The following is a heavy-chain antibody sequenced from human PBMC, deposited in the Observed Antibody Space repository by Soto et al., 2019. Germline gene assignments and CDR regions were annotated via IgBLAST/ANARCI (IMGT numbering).Heavy chain of an antibody. V-gene: IGHV1-2*02. J-gene: IGHJ5*02. D-gene: IGHD4-4*01. CDR3: ARENTATVDKWFDP. CDR2: INPNSGGT. CDR1: GYTFTGYY. Sequence: ASVKVSCKASGYTFTGYYMHWGRQAPEQGLEWMGWINPNSGGTNYAQKFQGRVTMTRDTSISTAYMELSRLRSDDTAVYYCARENTATVDKWFDPWGQGTLVTVSS.